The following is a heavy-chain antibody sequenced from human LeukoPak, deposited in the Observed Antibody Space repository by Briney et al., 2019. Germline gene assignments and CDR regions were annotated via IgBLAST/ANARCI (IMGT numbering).Heavy chain of an antibody. J-gene: IGHJ6*03. Sequence: SETLSLTCIVSGGSISSSRDYWAWIRQPPGKGLEWIANIYYSGSTYYKPSLKSRVTIFVDTSKNQFSLRLSSVTAADTAVYYCARVSGQFYFYYYMDVWGKGTTVTISS. CDR1: GGSISSSRDY. D-gene: IGHD6-19*01. V-gene: IGHV4-39*01. CDR2: IYYSGST. CDR3: ARVSGQFYFYYYMDV.